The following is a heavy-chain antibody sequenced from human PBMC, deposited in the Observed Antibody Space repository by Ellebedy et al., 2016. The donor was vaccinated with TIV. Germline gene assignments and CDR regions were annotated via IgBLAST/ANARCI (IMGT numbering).Heavy chain of an antibody. V-gene: IGHV3-33*01. Sequence: GESLKISCVASGFSFSNYGMHWARQAPGKGLECVAVIWFKGRDRYYADSVKGRFTISRDNSKSTLYLQMNSLRVEDTAVYYCARDEGRDAAMDVWGLGTTVTVSS. CDR3: ARDEGRDAAMDV. J-gene: IGHJ6*02. CDR1: GFSFSNYG. D-gene: IGHD5-24*01. CDR2: IWFKGRDR.